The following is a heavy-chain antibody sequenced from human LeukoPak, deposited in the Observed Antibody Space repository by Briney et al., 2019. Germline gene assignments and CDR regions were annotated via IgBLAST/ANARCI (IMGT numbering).Heavy chain of an antibody. J-gene: IGHJ4*02. CDR1: GDSISSYY. CDR3: ARDSSSRAFDY. CDR2: IYSSGST. V-gene: IGHV4-4*07. Sequence: PSETLSLTCTVSGDSISSYYWSWIRQPAGKGLEWIGRIYSSGSTNYNPSLKSRITMSVDTSKNQFSLKLSSVTAADTAVYYCARDSSSRAFDYWGQGTLVTVSS. D-gene: IGHD6-13*01.